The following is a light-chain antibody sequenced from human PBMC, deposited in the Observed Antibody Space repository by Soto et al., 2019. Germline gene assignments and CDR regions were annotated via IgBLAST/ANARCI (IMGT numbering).Light chain of an antibody. V-gene: IGLV2-14*01. CDR2: EIN. J-gene: IGLJ2*01. CDR3: SSYGGTTTQVL. CDR1: RRDVGNYNF. Sequence: QSALTQPASVSGSPGQSITISCTGTRRDVGNYNFVSWYQQRPGQAPKLLIYEINNRPSGVSDRFSGSKSGTTASLTITGLQAEDEAHYFCSSYGGTTTQVLFGGGTKLTVL.